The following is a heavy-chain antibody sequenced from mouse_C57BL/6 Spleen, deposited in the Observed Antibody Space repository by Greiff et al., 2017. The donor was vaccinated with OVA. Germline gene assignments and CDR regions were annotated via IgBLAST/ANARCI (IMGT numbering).Heavy chain of an antibody. CDR2: INPSNGGT. J-gene: IGHJ3*01. V-gene: IGHV1-53*01. CDR3: ARGGYDYDWFAY. CDR1: GYTFTSYW. D-gene: IGHD2-4*01. Sequence: QVQLKQSGTELVKPGASVKLSCKASGYTFTSYWMHWVKQRPGQGLEWIGNINPSNGGTNYNEKFKSKATLTVDKSSSTAYMQLSSLTSEDSAVYYCARGGYDYDWFAYWGQGTLVTVSA.